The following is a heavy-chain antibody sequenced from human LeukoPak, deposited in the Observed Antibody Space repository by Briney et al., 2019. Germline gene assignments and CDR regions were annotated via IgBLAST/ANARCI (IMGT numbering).Heavy chain of an antibody. CDR3: ARLEVVPAASNNWFDP. Sequence: EPSATLSLTCTVSGGSISSYYWSWIRQPPGKGLGWIGYIYYSGSTNYNPSLKSRVTISVDTSKNQFSLKLSSVTAADTAVYYCARLEVVPAASNNWFDPWGQGTLVTVSS. CDR1: GGSISSYY. J-gene: IGHJ5*02. D-gene: IGHD2-2*01. CDR2: IYYSGST. V-gene: IGHV4-59*08.